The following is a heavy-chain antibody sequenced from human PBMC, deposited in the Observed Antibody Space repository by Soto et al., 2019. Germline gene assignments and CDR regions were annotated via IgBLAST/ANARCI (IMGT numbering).Heavy chain of an antibody. D-gene: IGHD3-22*01. CDR2: VYSSGTT. J-gene: IGHJ4*02. Sequence: PSETLSLTCSVSGGSINSYWWSWIRQPAGKGLEWIGRVYSSGTTDYNPSLNSRATLSVETSKNQFSLKLSSVTAADTGVYYCARGIGSFAYGEGYWGQGSQVTVSS. CDR3: ARGIGSFAYGEGY. CDR1: GGSINSYW. V-gene: IGHV4-4*07.